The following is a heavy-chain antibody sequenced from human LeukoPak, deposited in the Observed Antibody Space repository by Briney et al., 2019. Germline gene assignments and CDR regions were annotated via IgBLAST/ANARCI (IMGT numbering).Heavy chain of an antibody. J-gene: IGHJ4*02. CDR3: AKVRYDSSGYYFFDY. V-gene: IGHV3-23*01. CDR2: ISGSGGST. D-gene: IGHD3-22*01. Sequence: GGSLRLSCAASGFTFSSYGMSWVRQAPGKGLEWVSSISGSGGSTYYADSVKGRFTISRDNSKNTLYLQMNSLRAEDTAVYYCAKVRYDSSGYYFFDYWGQGTLVTVSS. CDR1: GFTFSSYG.